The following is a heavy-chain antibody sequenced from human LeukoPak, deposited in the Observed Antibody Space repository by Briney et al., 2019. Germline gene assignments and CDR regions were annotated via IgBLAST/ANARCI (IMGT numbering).Heavy chain of an antibody. Sequence: SETLSLTCAVGGGSFSDYLWSWIRQSPGKGLEWIGEINHNGGTNYNPSLKSRVTISVDTSKNQFSLKLSSVTAADTAVYYCARTGRITMVRGVPNWFDPWGQGTLVTVSS. CDR1: GGSFSDYL. CDR3: ARTGRITMVRGVPNWFDP. CDR2: INHNGGT. V-gene: IGHV4-34*01. J-gene: IGHJ5*02. D-gene: IGHD3-10*01.